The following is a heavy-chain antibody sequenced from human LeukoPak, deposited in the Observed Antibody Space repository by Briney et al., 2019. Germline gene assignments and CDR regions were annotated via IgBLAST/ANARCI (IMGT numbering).Heavy chain of an antibody. CDR1: GFTFSSYW. CDR2: ISGSGGST. D-gene: IGHD3-22*01. CDR3: AKNNGGYYRFDY. Sequence: GGSLRLSCAASGFTFSSYWMSWVRQAPGKGLEWVSAISGSGGSTYYADSVKGRFTISRDNSKNTLYLQMNSLRAEDTAVYYCAKNNGGYYRFDYWGQGTLVTVSS. V-gene: IGHV3-23*01. J-gene: IGHJ4*02.